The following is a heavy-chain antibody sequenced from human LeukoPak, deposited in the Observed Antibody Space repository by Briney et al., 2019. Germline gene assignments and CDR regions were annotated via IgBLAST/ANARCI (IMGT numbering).Heavy chain of an antibody. CDR2: ISGDGGST. D-gene: IGHD3-22*01. V-gene: IGHV3-43*02. Sequence: GGSLRLSCAASGFTLDDYAMHWVRQAPGKGLEWVSLISGDGGSTYYADSVKGRFTISRDNSKNSLYLQMNSLRTEDTALYYCAKDRYYDSSGYLDYWGQGTLVTVSS. J-gene: IGHJ4*02. CDR1: GFTLDDYA. CDR3: AKDRYYDSSGYLDY.